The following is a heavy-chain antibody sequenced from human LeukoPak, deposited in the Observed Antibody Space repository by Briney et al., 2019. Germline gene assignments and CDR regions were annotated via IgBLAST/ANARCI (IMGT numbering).Heavy chain of an antibody. Sequence: ASVKVSCKASGYTFTGYYMHWVPQAPGQGLEWMGWINPNSGGTNYAQKFQGRVTMTRDTSISTAYMELSRLRSDDTAVYYCARGWFGELSRPTPRGYGMDVWGQGTTVTVSS. V-gene: IGHV1-2*02. CDR2: INPNSGGT. CDR3: ARGWFGELSRPTPRGYGMDV. CDR1: GYTFTGYY. D-gene: IGHD3-10*01. J-gene: IGHJ6*02.